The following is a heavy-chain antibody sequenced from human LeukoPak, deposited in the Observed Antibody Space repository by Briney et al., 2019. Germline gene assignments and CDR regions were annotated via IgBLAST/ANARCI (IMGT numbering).Heavy chain of an antibody. Sequence: PGGSLRLSSAASGFTFNSYAMSWVRQAPEKVLEWVATISGSGGGTYYADSVKGRFTISRHDSKNTPYPQMTRQTTEDSAIHYCAKDLGRYRNNYFDYWGQGTLVTASS. CDR1: GFTFNSYA. J-gene: IGHJ4*02. D-gene: IGHD1-1*01. V-gene: IGHV3-23*01. CDR3: AKDLGRYRNNYFDY. CDR2: ISGSGGGT.